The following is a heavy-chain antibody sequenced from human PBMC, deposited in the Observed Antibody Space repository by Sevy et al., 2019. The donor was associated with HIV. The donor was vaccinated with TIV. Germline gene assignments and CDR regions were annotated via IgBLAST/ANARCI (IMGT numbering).Heavy chain of an antibody. CDR2: IYYSGST. J-gene: IGHJ4*02. V-gene: IGHV4-59*13. Sequence: SETLSLTCTVSGGSISSYYRSWIRQPPGKGLEWIGYIYYSGSTNYNPSLKSRVTISVDTSKNQFSLKLSSVTAADTAVYYCARGGRERADILTGYYPFDYWGQGTLVTVSS. CDR3: ARGGRERADILTGYYPFDY. CDR1: GGSISSYY. D-gene: IGHD3-9*01.